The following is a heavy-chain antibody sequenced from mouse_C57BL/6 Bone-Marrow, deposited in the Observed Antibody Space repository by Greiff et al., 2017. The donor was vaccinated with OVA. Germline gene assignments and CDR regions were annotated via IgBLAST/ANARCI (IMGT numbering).Heavy chain of an antibody. D-gene: IGHD2-1*01. V-gene: IGHV14-4*01. J-gene: IGHJ3*01. CDR1: GFNIKDDY. CDR2: IDPENGDT. CDR3: TPYGNYRGWFAY. Sequence: EVQRVESGAELVRPGASVKLSCTASGFNIKDDYMHWVKQRPEQGLEWIGWIDPENGDTEYASKFQGKATITADTSSNTAYLQLSSLTSEDTAVYYCTPYGNYRGWFAYWGQGTLVTVSA.